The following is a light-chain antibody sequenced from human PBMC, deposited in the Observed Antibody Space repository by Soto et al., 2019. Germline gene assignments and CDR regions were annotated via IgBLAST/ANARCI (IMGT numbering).Light chain of an antibody. Sequence: EIVLTQSPGTLSLSPGERATLSCRASQSVSSGFLAWYQHKPGQGPRLLIYGAFHRATGIPDRFSGSGSGTDFILTITRLEPEDFAVYYCQQYGGSPPITFGQGTRLEIK. CDR3: QQYGGSPPIT. V-gene: IGKV3-20*01. CDR1: QSVSSGF. CDR2: GAF. J-gene: IGKJ5*01.